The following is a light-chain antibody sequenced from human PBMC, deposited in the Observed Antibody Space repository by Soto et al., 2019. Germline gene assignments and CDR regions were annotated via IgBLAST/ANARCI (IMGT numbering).Light chain of an antibody. V-gene: IGKV1-39*01. CDR2: AAY. CDR3: QQSQNIPYT. CDR1: QSITGY. Sequence: DIQMTQSPSSLSASVGDRVMITCRASQSITGYLNWYQQKPGKAPKLLIYAAYNLQSGVPSRFRGSRSGTDFTLTISSLQPEDFATYFCQQSQNIPYTFGQGTKLKIK. J-gene: IGKJ2*01.